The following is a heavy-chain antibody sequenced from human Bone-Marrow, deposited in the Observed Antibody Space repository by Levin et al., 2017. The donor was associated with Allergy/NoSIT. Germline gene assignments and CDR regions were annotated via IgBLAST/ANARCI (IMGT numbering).Heavy chain of an antibody. D-gene: IGHD6-13*01. Sequence: GESLKISCKASGYTFTGYYMHWVRQAPGQGLEWMGRINPNSGGTNYAQKFQGRVTMTRDTSISTAYMELSRLRSDDTAVYYCAREGIAAAGTRYYYYYMDVWGKGTTVTVSS. CDR2: INPNSGGT. J-gene: IGHJ6*03. V-gene: IGHV1-2*06. CDR3: AREGIAAAGTRYYYYYMDV. CDR1: GYTFTGYY.